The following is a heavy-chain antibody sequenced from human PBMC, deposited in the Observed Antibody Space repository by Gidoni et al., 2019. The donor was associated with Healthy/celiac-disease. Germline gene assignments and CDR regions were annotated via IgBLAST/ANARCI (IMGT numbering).Heavy chain of an antibody. V-gene: IGHV3-21*01. CDR2: ISSSSSYI. D-gene: IGHD1-26*01. Sequence: EVQLVESGGGLVKPGGSLRLSCAASGFNFSSHSMNWVRQAPGKGLEWVSSISSSSSYIYYADSMKGRFTISRDNAKNSLYLQMNSLRAEDTAVYYCASSQLGGYSIFDYWGQGTLVTVSS. CDR1: GFNFSSHS. J-gene: IGHJ4*02. CDR3: ASSQLGGYSIFDY.